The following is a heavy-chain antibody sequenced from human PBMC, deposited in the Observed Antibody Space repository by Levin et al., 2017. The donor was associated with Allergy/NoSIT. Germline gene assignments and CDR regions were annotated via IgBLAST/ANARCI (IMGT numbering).Heavy chain of an antibody. CDR1: GFIFSSYG. CDR2: ISGSSTYI. Sequence: AGGSLRLSCAASGFIFSSYGMNWVRQAPGKGLEWISHISGSSTYIVYADSVKGRFTISRDNAKNSLYLQMNSLRDEDTAVYYCARDCAPSCDRAEAHHWGQGILVTVSS. CDR3: ARDCAPSCDRAEAHH. V-gene: IGHV3-48*02. D-gene: IGHD1-14*01. J-gene: IGHJ5*02.